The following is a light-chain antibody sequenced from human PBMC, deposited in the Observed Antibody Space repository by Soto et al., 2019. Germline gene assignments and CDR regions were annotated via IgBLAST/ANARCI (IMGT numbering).Light chain of an antibody. CDR1: SSNVGGYNY. CDR3: SSHAGSKRV. J-gene: IGLJ1*01. CDR2: EVN. V-gene: IGLV2-8*01. Sequence: QSALTQPPSASGSPGQSVTISCTGTSSNVGGYNYVSWYQQHPGKAPKLMIYEVNKRPSGVPDRFSGSKSGNTASLTVSGLQAEDEGGYYCSSHAGSKRVFGTGTKHTVL.